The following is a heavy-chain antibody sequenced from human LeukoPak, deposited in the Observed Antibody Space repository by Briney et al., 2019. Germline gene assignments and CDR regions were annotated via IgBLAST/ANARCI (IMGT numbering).Heavy chain of an antibody. CDR3: ARDSGLYCGSTSCYIAKDGMDV. D-gene: IGHD2-2*02. V-gene: IGHV4-61*03. CDR2: NYYSGST. CDR1: GGSISSDEYY. Sequence: PSETLSLTCTLSGGSISSDEYYWSWTRQPPGKGLEWIGYNYYSGSTNYNPSLKSRVTISVDTSKNHFSLKLSSVTAADTAVYYCARDSGLYCGSTSCYIAKDGMDVWGQGTTVTVSS. J-gene: IGHJ6*02.